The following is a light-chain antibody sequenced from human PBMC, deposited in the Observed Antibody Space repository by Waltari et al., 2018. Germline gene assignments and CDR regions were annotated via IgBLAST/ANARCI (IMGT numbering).Light chain of an antibody. CDR1: QSIRSY. CDR2: NAS. V-gene: IGKV1-39*01. Sequence: DIQMTQSPSSLSASVGDRVTITCRASQSIRSYLNWYQQKPGKSPKHLIYNASNLQSGVPSRFSGSGSGTDFTLTISRLQAEDFATYFCQQSYSTPLTFGGGAKVEIK. CDR3: QQSYSTPLT. J-gene: IGKJ4*01.